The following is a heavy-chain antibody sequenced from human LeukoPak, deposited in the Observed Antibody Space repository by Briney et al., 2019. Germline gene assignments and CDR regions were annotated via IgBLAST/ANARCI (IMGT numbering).Heavy chain of an antibody. CDR2: VSYFGNA. V-gene: IGHV4-39*01. Sequence: RSSETLSLACSVSGGSITTTRLYWGWIRQSPEKGLEWIGSVSYFGNAYYMPSVLSRATISIDTSKKRISLKLTSVTARDTAIYYCATHKERSYFESWGQGTLVTVSS. D-gene: IGHD3-10*01. J-gene: IGHJ4*02. CDR3: ATHKERSYFES. CDR1: GGSITTTRLY.